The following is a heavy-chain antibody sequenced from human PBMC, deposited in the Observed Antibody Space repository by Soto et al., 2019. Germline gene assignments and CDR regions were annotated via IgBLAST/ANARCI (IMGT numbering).Heavy chain of an antibody. J-gene: IGHJ4*02. CDR3: ARQRPTIFGVVITPFDY. D-gene: IGHD3-3*01. CDR2: IYYSGST. Sequence: QLQLQESGPGLVKPSETLSLTCTVSGGSISSSSYYWGWIRQPPGKGLEWIGSIYYSGSTYYNPSFKSRVTISVDTSKTQYSLKLSSVTAADTAVYYCARQRPTIFGVVITPFDYWGQGTLVTVSS. CDR1: GGSISSSSYY. V-gene: IGHV4-39*01.